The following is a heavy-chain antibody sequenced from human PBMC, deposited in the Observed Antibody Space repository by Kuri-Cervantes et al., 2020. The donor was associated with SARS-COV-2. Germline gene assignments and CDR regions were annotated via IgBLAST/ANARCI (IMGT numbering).Heavy chain of an antibody. Sequence: LRLSCTVSGGSISSGDYYWSWIRQPPGKGLEWIGYIYYSGSTYYNPSLKTRVTISVDTSKNQFSLKLSSVAAADTAVYYCARHFYGGNAIFQYWGQGTLVTVS. CDR3: ARHFYGGNAIFQY. CDR1: GGSISSGDYY. D-gene: IGHD4-23*01. V-gene: IGHV4-30-4*01. J-gene: IGHJ4*02. CDR2: IYYSGST.